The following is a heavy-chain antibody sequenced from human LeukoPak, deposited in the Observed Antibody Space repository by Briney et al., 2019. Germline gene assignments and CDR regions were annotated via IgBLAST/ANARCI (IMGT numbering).Heavy chain of an antibody. V-gene: IGHV4-34*01. CDR1: GGSFSGYY. CDR3: ARSWYSAFDI. J-gene: IGHJ3*02. D-gene: IGHD6-13*01. Sequence: SETLSITCAVYGGSFSGYYWSWIRQPPGKGLEWIGEINHSGSTNYNPSLKSRVTISVDTSKNQFSLKLSSVTAADTAVYYCARSWYSAFDIWGQGTMVTVSS. CDR2: INHSGST.